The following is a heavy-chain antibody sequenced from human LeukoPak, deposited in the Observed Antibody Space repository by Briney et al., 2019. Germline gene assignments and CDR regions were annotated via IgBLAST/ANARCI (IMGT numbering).Heavy chain of an antibody. J-gene: IGHJ4*02. D-gene: IGHD4-11*01. CDR1: GGTFISYA. V-gene: IGHV1-69*13. CDR3: AGVTTFVGYDWYYFDY. CDR2: IIPIFGTA. Sequence: SEKVSCEASGGTFISYAISWVRQAPGQGLEWMGGIIPIFGTANYAQKFQGRVTITADESTSTAYMELSSLRSEDTAVYYCAGVTTFVGYDWYYFDYWGQGTLVTVSS.